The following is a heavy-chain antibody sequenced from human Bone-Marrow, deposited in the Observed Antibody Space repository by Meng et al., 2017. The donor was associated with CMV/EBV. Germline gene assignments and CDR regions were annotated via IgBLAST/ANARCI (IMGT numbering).Heavy chain of an antibody. Sequence: GGSLRLSCAASGFTFSSYAMHWVRQAPGKGLEWVAVISYDGSNKYYADSVKGRFTISRDNSKNTLYLQMNSLRAEDTAVYYCARTRKGSSSSPSYYFDYWGQGTLVTVSS. D-gene: IGHD6-6*01. CDR2: ISYDGSNK. CDR1: GFTFSSYA. J-gene: IGHJ4*02. CDR3: ARTRKGSSSSPSYYFDY. V-gene: IGHV3-30*04.